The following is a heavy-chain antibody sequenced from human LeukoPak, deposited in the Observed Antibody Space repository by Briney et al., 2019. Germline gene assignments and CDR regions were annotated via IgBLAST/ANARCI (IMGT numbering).Heavy chain of an antibody. CDR1: GGSLSSSSYY. V-gene: IGHV4-39*01. CDR2: IYYSGST. D-gene: IGHD3-22*01. J-gene: IGHJ6*03. Sequence: SETLSLTCTVSGGSLSSSSYYWGWIRQPPGKGLEWIGSIYYSGSTYYNPSLKSRVTISVDTSNNQFSLKLSSVTAADTAVYYCARHFPYYYDSSGYSSSRYYYYYMDVWGKGTTVTVSS. CDR3: ARHFPYYYDSSGYSSSRYYYYYMDV.